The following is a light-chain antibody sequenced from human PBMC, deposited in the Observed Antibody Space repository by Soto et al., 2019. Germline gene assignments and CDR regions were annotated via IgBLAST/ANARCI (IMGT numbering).Light chain of an antibody. V-gene: IGKV1-33*01. CDR1: QDISNY. CDR3: QQYDNPLFT. Sequence: DIQMTQSPSSLSASVGDRVTITCQASQDISNYLNWYQQKPGKAPKLLIYDASNLETGVPSRFSGSGSGTDFDFTISGLQPEYIATYYCQQYDNPLFTFGPGTKVDIK. CDR2: DAS. J-gene: IGKJ3*01.